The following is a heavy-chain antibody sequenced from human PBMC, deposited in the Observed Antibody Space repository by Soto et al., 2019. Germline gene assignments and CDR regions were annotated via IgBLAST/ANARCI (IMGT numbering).Heavy chain of an antibody. Sequence: ASVKVSCKASGYTFTGYYVHWVREAPGQGLEWMGWINPETGGTSYAQKFQGRVTLSRDTSINTAYLELSSLRFDDAAVYYCASDSSSEFYYYGMDVWGQGTTVTVSS. V-gene: IGHV1-2*02. CDR2: INPETGGT. CDR1: GYTFTGYY. D-gene: IGHD6-6*01. J-gene: IGHJ6*02. CDR3: ASDSSSEFYYYGMDV.